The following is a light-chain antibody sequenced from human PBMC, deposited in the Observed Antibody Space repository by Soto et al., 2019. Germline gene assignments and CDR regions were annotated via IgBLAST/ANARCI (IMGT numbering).Light chain of an antibody. Sequence: QPVLTQPPSASASLGASVKLTCTLSSGHSSYAIAWHQMQPEKGPRYLMDLNNDGSHTKGDGIPDRFSGSSSGAERYLIISSLQSEDEADYYCQTWGTGFQVFGGGTKLTVL. V-gene: IGLV4-69*01. CDR2: LNNDGSH. CDR3: QTWGTGFQV. CDR1: SGHSSYA. J-gene: IGLJ2*01.